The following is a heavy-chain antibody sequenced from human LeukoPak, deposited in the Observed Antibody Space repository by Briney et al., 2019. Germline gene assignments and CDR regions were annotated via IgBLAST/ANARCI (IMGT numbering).Heavy chain of an antibody. V-gene: IGHV3-7*01. J-gene: IGHJ4*02. CDR2: IKQDGSEK. Sequence: GGSLRLSCAASGFTFRSYWMSWVRQAPGKGLVWVDNIKQDGSEKYYVDSVKGRFTISRDNAKNSLYLQMNSLRAEDTAVYYCARASSGWSSLTFDYWGQGTLVTVSS. CDR3: ARASSGWSSLTFDY. CDR1: GFTFRSYW. D-gene: IGHD6-19*01.